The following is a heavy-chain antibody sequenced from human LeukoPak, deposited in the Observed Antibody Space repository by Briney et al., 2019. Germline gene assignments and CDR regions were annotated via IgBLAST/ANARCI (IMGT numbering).Heavy chain of an antibody. CDR3: AREGLTTTPNNAFDI. Sequence: GGSLRLSCAASGFTFSSYAMSWVRQAPGKGLEWVSAISGSGGSAYYADSVKGRFTISRDNSKNTLYLQMNSLRAEDTALYFCAREGLTTTPNNAFDIWGQGTMVTVSS. D-gene: IGHD4-11*01. V-gene: IGHV3-23*01. CDR2: ISGSGGSA. CDR1: GFTFSSYA. J-gene: IGHJ3*02.